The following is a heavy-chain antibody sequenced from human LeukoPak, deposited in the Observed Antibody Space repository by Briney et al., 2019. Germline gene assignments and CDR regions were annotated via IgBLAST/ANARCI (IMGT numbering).Heavy chain of an antibody. CDR3: AKHMRATNTYSFFGLDV. J-gene: IGHJ6*02. CDR2: INWNGGGT. Sequence: GGSLRPSCAATGFTFKDYGMHWVRQPPGKGLEWVSSINWNGGGTDYADSVKGRFTISRDNAKNSLYLQLSSLRPEDTALYYCAKHMRATNTYSFFGLDVWGQGTTVTVSS. D-gene: IGHD1-26*01. CDR1: GFTFKDYG. V-gene: IGHV3-9*01.